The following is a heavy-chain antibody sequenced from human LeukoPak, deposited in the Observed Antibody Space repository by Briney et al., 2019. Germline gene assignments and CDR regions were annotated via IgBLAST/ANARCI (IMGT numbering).Heavy chain of an antibody. J-gene: IGHJ5*02. CDR2: ITGSGGGT. D-gene: IGHD1-1*01. Sequence: PGGSLRLSCEASGFSFSTYCMSWVRQAPGKGLEWVAAITGSGGGTYQADSVEGRFTISRDNSKNILYLQMNSLRAEDTAIYYCVKDSRYNWNDGGRFDPWGQGTLVTVSS. V-gene: IGHV3-23*01. CDR3: VKDSRYNWNDGGRFDP. CDR1: GFSFSTYC.